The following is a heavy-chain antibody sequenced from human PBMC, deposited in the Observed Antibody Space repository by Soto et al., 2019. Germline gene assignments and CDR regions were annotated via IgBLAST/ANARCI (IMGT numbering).Heavy chain of an antibody. CDR3: ARVLASYDSSGYYPGDY. Sequence: QVQLVQSGAEVKKPGSSVKVSCKASGVTFSSYAISWVRQAPGQGLEWMGGIIPIFGTANYAQKFQGRVTMTADESTSTAYMELSSLRSEDTAVYSCARVLASYDSSGYYPGDYWGQGTLVTVSS. CDR1: GVTFSSYA. V-gene: IGHV1-69*01. D-gene: IGHD3-22*01. J-gene: IGHJ4*02. CDR2: IIPIFGTA.